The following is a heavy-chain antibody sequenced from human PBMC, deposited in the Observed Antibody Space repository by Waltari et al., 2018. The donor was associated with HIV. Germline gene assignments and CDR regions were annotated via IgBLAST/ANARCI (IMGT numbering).Heavy chain of an antibody. CDR1: GGSFSGYY. D-gene: IGHD3-10*01. J-gene: IGHJ5*02. CDR2: INQSGST. Sequence: QVQLQQWGAGLLKPSETLSLTCAVYGGSFSGYYWSWIRQPPGKGLEWLGEINQSGSTNNNPSLKSRVTISVDTSKNQFSLKLSSVTAADTAVYYCARSSSRSLRGVIWYNWFDPWGQGTLVTVSS. V-gene: IGHV4-34*02. CDR3: ARSSSRSLRGVIWYNWFDP.